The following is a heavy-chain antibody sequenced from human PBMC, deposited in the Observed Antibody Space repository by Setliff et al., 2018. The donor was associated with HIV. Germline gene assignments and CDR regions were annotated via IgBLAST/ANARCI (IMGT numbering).Heavy chain of an antibody. CDR1: GGSISNYY. V-gene: IGHV4-59*08. Sequence: LSLTCTVSGGSISNYYWSWIRQPPGKGLEWIGYIYASGSTNYSPSLKSRVTISVDTSKNQFSLKLKSVTAADTAVYFCARHVYSSGWGYVYHLDSWGQGTLVTVSS. J-gene: IGHJ4*02. CDR3: ARHVYSSGWGYVYHLDS. D-gene: IGHD6-19*01. CDR2: IYASGST.